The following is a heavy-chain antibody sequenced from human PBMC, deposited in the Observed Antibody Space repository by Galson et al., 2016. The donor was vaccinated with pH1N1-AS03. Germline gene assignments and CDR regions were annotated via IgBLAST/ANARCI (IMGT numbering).Heavy chain of an antibody. Sequence: SLRLSCAASGFTFTNYWMTWVRQAPGKGLEYVANINQDGSEKFYVDSVKGRFAISRDNAKNALFLQMNSLRVEDTAMYYCAAGTVAWGQGTLVTVSS. J-gene: IGHJ5*02. CDR1: GFTFTNYW. CDR3: AAGTVA. D-gene: IGHD1-1*01. V-gene: IGHV3-7*03. CDR2: INQDGSEK.